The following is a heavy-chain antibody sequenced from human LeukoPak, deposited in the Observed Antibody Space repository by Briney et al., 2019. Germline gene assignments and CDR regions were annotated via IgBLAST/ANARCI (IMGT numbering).Heavy chain of an antibody. CDR1: GFTLSNYG. CDR3: ARDADTSGHYSYFDY. CDR2: TWSGGGSK. D-gene: IGHD3-22*01. V-gene: IGHV3-33*01. J-gene: IGHJ4*02. Sequence: VGSLRLSCAASGFTLSNYGVHSGPQAPGKGLEWVAVTWSGGGSKYYADSVKGRFTVSRDNSKNTVYLELNSLRAEDTAVYFCARDADTSGHYSYFDYWGQGTLVTVSS.